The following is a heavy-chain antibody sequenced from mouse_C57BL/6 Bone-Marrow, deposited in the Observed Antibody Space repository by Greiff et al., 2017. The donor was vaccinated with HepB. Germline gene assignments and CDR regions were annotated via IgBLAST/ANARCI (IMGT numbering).Heavy chain of an antibody. Sequence: DVQLVESGGDLVKPGGSLKLSCAASGFTFSSYGMSWVRQTPDKRLEWVATISSGGSYTYYPDSVKGRFTISKDNAKNTLYLQMSSLKAEDAALYCWARLTMDYWGQGTSVTVSS. CDR3: ARLTMDY. J-gene: IGHJ4*01. V-gene: IGHV5-6*01. CDR1: GFTFSSYG. CDR2: ISSGGSYT.